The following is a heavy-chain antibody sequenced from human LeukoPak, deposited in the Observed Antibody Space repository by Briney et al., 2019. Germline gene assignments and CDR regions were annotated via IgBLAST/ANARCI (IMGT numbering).Heavy chain of an antibody. CDR3: AREWELRAFDI. Sequence: GGSLRLSCAASGFTVRSNYMSWVRQAPGKGLEWVSIIYSGGTTYYADSVRGRFTISRDSSKNTLYLQMNGLRTEDTAVYYCAREWELRAFDIWGQGTMVTVSS. D-gene: IGHD1-26*01. CDR2: IYSGGTT. J-gene: IGHJ3*02. V-gene: IGHV3-66*02. CDR1: GFTVRSNY.